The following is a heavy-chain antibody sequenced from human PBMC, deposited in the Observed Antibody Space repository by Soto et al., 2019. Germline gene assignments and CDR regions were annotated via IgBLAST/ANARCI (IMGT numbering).Heavy chain of an antibody. D-gene: IGHD6-13*01. CDR1: GFTFSSYA. Sequence: EVQLLESGGGLVRPGGSLRLSCAASGFTFSSYAMSWVRQAPGKGLEWVSAISGSGGSTYYADSVKGRFTISRDNSKNTLYLQMNSRRADDTAVYYCAKEAAALGIRLVGDYLGQGTLVTVSS. J-gene: IGHJ4*02. CDR3: AKEAAALGIRLVGDY. CDR2: ISGSGGST. V-gene: IGHV3-23*01.